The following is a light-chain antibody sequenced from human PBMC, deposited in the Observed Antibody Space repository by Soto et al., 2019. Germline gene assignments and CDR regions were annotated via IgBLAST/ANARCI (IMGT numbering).Light chain of an antibody. CDR1: QSLLQSNGYNY. J-gene: IGKJ1*01. CDR3: MQALQTPPT. V-gene: IGKV2-28*01. CDR2: LAS. Sequence: DIVMTQSPLSLPVSPGEPASISCRSSQSLLQSNGYNYLDWYLQKPGQSPQLLIYLASSRASGVPDRFSGSGSGTDFTLKISRVEAVDVGIYYCMQALQTPPTFGQGTKVEIK.